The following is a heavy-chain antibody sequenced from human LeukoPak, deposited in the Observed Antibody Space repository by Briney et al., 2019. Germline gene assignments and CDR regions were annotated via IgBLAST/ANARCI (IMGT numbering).Heavy chain of an antibody. J-gene: IGHJ4*02. CDR1: GGSISSGNYY. CDR2: IFASGSS. D-gene: IGHD4-17*01. Sequence: TLSLTCTVSGGSISSGNYYWTWIRQPAGKGLELIGRIFASGSSNYNPSLKSRATISVDTSKNQFSLKLSSVTAADTAVYYCARAVYGDYGDYWGQGTLVTVSS. V-gene: IGHV4-61*02. CDR3: ARAVYGDYGDY.